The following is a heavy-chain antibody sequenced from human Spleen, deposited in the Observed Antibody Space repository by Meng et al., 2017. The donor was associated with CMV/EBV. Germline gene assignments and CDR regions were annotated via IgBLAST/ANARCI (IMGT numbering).Heavy chain of an antibody. J-gene: IGHJ4*02. CDR3: ARVRASSFDY. Sequence: GESLKISCAASGFSFGNYAMSWVRQSPGKGLEWVSSISAGATSKYYADSVKGRFTISRDNSKNTLYLQMNSLRAEDTAEYYCARVRASSFDYWGQGTLVTVSS. CDR1: GFSFGNYA. D-gene: IGHD6-13*01. CDR2: ISAGATSK. V-gene: IGHV3-23*01.